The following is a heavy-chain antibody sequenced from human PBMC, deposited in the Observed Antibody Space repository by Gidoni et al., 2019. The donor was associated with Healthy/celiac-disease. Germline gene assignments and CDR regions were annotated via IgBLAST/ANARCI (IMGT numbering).Heavy chain of an antibody. CDR1: GGSLSSSSYY. J-gene: IGHJ6*02. Sequence: QLQLQESGPGLVTPSETLSLTCTVSGGSLSSSSYYCGWIRQPPGKGLEWHGSISYSGSTYYNPSLKSRVTISVDTSKNQFSLKLSSVTAADTAVYYCASGGIAAAGSEGEPYYYYGMDVWGQGTTVTVSS. D-gene: IGHD6-13*01. V-gene: IGHV4-39*01. CDR3: ASGGIAAAGSEGEPYYYYGMDV. CDR2: ISYSGST.